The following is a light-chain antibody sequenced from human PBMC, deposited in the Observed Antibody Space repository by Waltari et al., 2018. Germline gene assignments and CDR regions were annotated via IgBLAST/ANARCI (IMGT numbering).Light chain of an antibody. CDR3: QQRSNWIT. CDR1: QSISSY. V-gene: IGKV3-11*01. Sequence: EIVLTQSPATLSLSPGERATLSCRASQSISSYLAWYPQKPGQAPRLLIYDASNRATGIPARFSGGGSGTDFTLTISSLEPEDFAVYYCQQRSNWITFGQGTRLEIK. CDR2: DAS. J-gene: IGKJ5*01.